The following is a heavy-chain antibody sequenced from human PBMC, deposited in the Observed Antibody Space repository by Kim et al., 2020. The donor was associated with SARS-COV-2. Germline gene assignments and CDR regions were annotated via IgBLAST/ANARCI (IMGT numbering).Heavy chain of an antibody. D-gene: IGHD3-22*01. CDR1: GGTFSSYA. Sequence: SVKVSCKASGGTFSSYAISWVRQAPGQGLEWMGRIIPILGIANYAQKFQGRVTITADKSTSTAYMELSSLRSEDTAVYYCARGSHYYDSSGYYRKDYYYYGMGVWCQGTTVTVSS. CDR3: ARGSHYYDSSGYYRKDYYYYGMGV. J-gene: IGHJ6*02. CDR2: IIPILGIA. V-gene: IGHV1-69*04.